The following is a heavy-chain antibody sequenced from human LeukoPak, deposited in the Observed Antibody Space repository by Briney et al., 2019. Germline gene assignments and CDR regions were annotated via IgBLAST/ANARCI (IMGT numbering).Heavy chain of an antibody. J-gene: IGHJ3*01. D-gene: IGHD3-22*01. CDR2: ISAYNGNT. CDR3: ATLSWATDYYDSSGYYF. Sequence: ASVKVSCKASGYTFTSYGISWVRQAPGQGLEWMGWISAYNGNTNYAQKLQGRVTMTTDTSTSTAYMELSSLRSEDTAVYYCATLSWATDYYDSSGYYFWGQGTMVTASS. CDR1: GYTFTSYG. V-gene: IGHV1-18*01.